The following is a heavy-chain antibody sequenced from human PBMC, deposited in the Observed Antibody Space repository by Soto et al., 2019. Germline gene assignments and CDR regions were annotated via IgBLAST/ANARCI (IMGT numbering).Heavy chain of an antibody. CDR2: IYYSGST. CDR3: ARELGVAARPSPLDP. Sequence: SETLSLTCTVSGGSVSSGSYYWSWIRQPPGKGLEWIGYIYYSGSTNYNPSLKRRVTITVDTSKNQFSLKLSSVTAADTAVYYCARELGVAARPSPLDPWGQGTLVTVSS. V-gene: IGHV4-61*01. D-gene: IGHD6-6*01. CDR1: GGSVSSGSYY. J-gene: IGHJ5*02.